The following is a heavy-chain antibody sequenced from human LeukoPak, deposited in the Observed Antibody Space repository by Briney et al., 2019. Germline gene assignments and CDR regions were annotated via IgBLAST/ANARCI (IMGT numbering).Heavy chain of an antibody. CDR1: DGSIKTNYW. Sequence: PSETLSLTCTVSDGSIKTNYWWTWVRQPPGKGLEWIGETWHSGSTNYNPSLKSRVTISVDTSKNQFSLKLSSVTAADTAVYYCARAPGYSSSSGGLDPWGQGTLVTVSS. J-gene: IGHJ5*02. CDR3: ARAPGYSSSSGGLDP. CDR2: TWHSGST. D-gene: IGHD6-6*01. V-gene: IGHV4-4*02.